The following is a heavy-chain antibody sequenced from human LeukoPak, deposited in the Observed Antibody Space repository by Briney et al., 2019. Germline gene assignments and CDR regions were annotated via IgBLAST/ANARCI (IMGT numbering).Heavy chain of an antibody. CDR2: IYYSGST. V-gene: IGHV4-39*01. Sequence: PSETLSLTCTVSGGSISSSSYYWGWLRQPPGTGLEWIGSIYYSGSTYYNPSLKSRVTISVDTSKNQFSLKLSSVTAADTAVYYCARSGFDAFDIWGQGTMVTVSS. J-gene: IGHJ3*02. CDR1: GGSISSSSYY. CDR3: ARSGFDAFDI. D-gene: IGHD3-10*01.